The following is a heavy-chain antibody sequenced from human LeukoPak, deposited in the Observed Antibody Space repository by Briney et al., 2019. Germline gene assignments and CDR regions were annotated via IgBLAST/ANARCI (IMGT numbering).Heavy chain of an antibody. Sequence: PGGSLRLSCAVSGFTVSSNYMSWVRQAPGKGLEWVSVIYSGGSTYYADSVKGRFTISGDNSKNTLYLQMNSLRAEDTAVYYCARDRMVRGVIGSEGFDYWGQGTLVTVSS. J-gene: IGHJ4*02. CDR1: GFTVSSNY. D-gene: IGHD3-10*01. CDR3: ARDRMVRGVIGSEGFDY. CDR2: IYSGGST. V-gene: IGHV3-66*01.